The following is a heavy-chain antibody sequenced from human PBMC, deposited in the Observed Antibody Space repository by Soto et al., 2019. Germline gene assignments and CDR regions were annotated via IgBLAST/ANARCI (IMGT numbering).Heavy chain of an antibody. CDR3: ARGFRGMDMVRGVMVDY. V-gene: IGHV4-31*03. J-gene: IGHJ4*02. Sequence: QVQLQESGPGLVKPSQTLSLTCTVSGGSISSGGYYWSWIRQHPGKGLEWIGYIYYSGSTYYNPSLKSRFTISVDASKHQFALKLSSVTAADTAVYSCARGFRGMDMVRGVMVDYWGQGTLVTVSS. CDR1: GGSISSGGYY. D-gene: IGHD3-10*01. CDR2: IYYSGST.